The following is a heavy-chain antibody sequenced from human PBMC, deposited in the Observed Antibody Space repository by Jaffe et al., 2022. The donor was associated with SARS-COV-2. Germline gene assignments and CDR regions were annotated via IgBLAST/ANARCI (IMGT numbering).Heavy chain of an antibody. CDR2: ISGSGGST. D-gene: IGHD3-22*01. V-gene: IGHV3-23*01. CDR1: GFTFSSYA. J-gene: IGHJ4*02. CDR3: AKESSGGNYYDSSGYRQYYFDY. Sequence: EVQLLESGGGLVQPGGSLRLSCAASGFTFSSYAMSWVRQAPGKGLEWVSAISGSGGSTYYADSVKGRFTISRDNSKNTLYLQMNSLRAEDTAVYYCAKESSGGNYYDSSGYRQYYFDYWGQGTLVTVSS.